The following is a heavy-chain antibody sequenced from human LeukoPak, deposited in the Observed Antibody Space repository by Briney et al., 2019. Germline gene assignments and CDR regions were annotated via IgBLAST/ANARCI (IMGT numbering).Heavy chain of an antibody. D-gene: IGHD3-3*01. CDR2: IWYDGSNK. Sequence: GGSLRLSCAASGFTFSTYGMHWVRQAPGKGLECVAVIWYDGSNKYYADSVRGRFTISRDNFKNTLYLQMNSLRAEDTAVYYCARDLEIGSSSYYFDYWGQGTLVTVSS. CDR3: ARDLEIGSSSYYFDY. J-gene: IGHJ4*02. CDR1: GFTFSTYG. V-gene: IGHV3-33*01.